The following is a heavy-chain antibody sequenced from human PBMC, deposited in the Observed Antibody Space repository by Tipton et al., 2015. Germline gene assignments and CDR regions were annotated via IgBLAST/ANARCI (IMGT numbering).Heavy chain of an antibody. CDR1: GFSSSLYY. Sequence: SLRLSCAASGFSSSLYYINWVRQAPGKGLEWVSSISGNGRYTYSGDSMKGRFTISRDNAKNSLYLQMDSLRVEDTALYYCARDRRSIFRVLMPPDYWGQGTLVTVSS. V-gene: IGHV3-21*04. J-gene: IGHJ4*02. CDR2: ISGNGRYT. D-gene: IGHD3-3*01. CDR3: ARDRRSIFRVLMPPDY.